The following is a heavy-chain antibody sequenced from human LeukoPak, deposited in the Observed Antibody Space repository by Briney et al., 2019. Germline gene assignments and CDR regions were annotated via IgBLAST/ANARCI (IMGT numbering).Heavy chain of an antibody. J-gene: IGHJ3*02. CDR2: ISGSGGST. CDR3: AKDREGSGYPGAFDI. Sequence: GASLRLSCAASGFTFSSYAMSWVRQAPGKGQEWVSAISGSGGSTYYADSVKGRFTISRDNSKNTLYPQMNSLRAEDTAVYYCAKDREGSGYPGAFDIWGQGTMVTVSS. CDR1: GFTFSSYA. D-gene: IGHD3-22*01. V-gene: IGHV3-23*01.